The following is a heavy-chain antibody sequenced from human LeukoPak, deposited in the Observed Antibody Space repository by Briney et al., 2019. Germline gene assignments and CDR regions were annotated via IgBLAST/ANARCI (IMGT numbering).Heavy chain of an antibody. J-gene: IGHJ4*02. Sequence: GGSLRLSCAASGFIFNDFWMHWLRQVPGKGPVWVSRISSDGSTTYYADFVKGRFTISRDNAKNTLYLQMSSLRVEDTAVYYCGTAQYWGLGTLLTVSS. CDR3: GTAQY. CDR2: ISSDGSTT. CDR1: GFIFNDFW. V-gene: IGHV3-74*01.